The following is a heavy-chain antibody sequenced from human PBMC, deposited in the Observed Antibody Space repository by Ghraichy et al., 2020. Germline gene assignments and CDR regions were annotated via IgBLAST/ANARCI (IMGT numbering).Heavy chain of an antibody. CDR1: GFTFDDYG. D-gene: IGHD6-19*01. CDR3: ARLYSSGWYYMDV. Sequence: GGSLRLSCAASGFTFDDYGMSWVRQAPGKGLEWVSGINWNGGSTGYADSVKGRFTISRDNAKNSLYLQMNSLRAEDTALYHCARLYSSGWYYMDVWGKGTTVTVSS. V-gene: IGHV3-20*01. CDR2: INWNGGST. J-gene: IGHJ6*03.